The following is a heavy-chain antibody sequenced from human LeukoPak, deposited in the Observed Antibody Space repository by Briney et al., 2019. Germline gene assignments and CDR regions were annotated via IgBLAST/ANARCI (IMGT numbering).Heavy chain of an antibody. CDR3: AGARLLDY. J-gene: IGHJ4*02. CDR1: GXTFRSYD. CDR2: IGSAGDT. V-gene: IGHV3-13*01. Sequence: GGSLRLSCAASGXTFRSYDMHWVRQATGKGLEWVSTIGSAGDTYYSGSVKGRFTISRENAKNSLYLQMNSLRAGDTAVYYCAGARLLDYWGQGTLVTVSS. D-gene: IGHD3-22*01.